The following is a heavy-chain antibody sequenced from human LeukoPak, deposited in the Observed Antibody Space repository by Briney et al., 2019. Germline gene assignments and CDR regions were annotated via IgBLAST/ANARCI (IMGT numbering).Heavy chain of an antibody. Sequence: GGSLRLSCAASGFTFSSYGMHWVRQAPGKGLEWVAFIRYDGSNKYYADSVKGRFTISRDNSKNTLYLQMNSLRAEDTAVYYYAKDSRLLDAFDIWGQGTMVTVSS. D-gene: IGHD3-22*01. CDR1: GFTFSSYG. CDR2: IRYDGSNK. CDR3: AKDSRLLDAFDI. J-gene: IGHJ3*02. V-gene: IGHV3-30*02.